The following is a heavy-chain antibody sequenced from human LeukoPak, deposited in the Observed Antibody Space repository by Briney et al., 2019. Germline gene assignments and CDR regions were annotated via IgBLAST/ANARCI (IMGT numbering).Heavy chain of an antibody. V-gene: IGHV1-2*02. D-gene: IGHD3-16*02. CDR1: GYTFTAYY. J-gene: IGHJ1*01. Sequence: GASVKVSCKASGYTFTAYYMHWVRQAPGQRLEWMGWINPNSGDTNYAQKFQGRVTMTRDTSISTAYMELSSLRSDDTAVYYCATHTVWGSYRQTYFHHWGQGTLVTVSS. CDR3: ATHTVWGSYRQTYFHH. CDR2: INPNSGDT.